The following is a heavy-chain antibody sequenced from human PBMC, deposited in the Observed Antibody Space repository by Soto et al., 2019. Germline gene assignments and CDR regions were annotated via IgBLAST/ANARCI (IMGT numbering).Heavy chain of an antibody. CDR3: ARGSSSSYYYYYGMDV. CDR2: IWYDGSNK. J-gene: IGHJ6*02. Sequence: GGSLRLSCAASGFTFSSYGMHWVRQAPGKGLEWVAVIWYDGSNKYYADSVKGRFTISRDNSKNTLYLQMNSLRAEDTAVYYCARGSSSSYYYYYGMDVWGQGTTVTVSS. V-gene: IGHV3-33*01. D-gene: IGHD6-6*01. CDR1: GFTFSSYG.